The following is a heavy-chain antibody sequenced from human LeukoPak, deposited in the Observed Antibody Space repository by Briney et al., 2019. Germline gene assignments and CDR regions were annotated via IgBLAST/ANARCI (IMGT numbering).Heavy chain of an antibody. J-gene: IGHJ4*02. CDR2: INTGSST. CDR3: AREYYSDSSGSDY. CDR1: GFSFSSHW. Sequence: GGSLRLSCAASGFSFSSHWMHWVRQAPGKGLVWVSRINTGSSTSYADSVKGRFTMSRDNAKNTLYLQMNSLRAEDTAVYYCAREYYSDSSGSDYWGQGTLVTVSS. D-gene: IGHD3-22*01. V-gene: IGHV3-74*01.